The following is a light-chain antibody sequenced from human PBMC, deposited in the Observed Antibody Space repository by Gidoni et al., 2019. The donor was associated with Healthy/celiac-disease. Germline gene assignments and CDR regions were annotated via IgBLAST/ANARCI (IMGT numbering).Light chain of an antibody. Sequence: DIQITKSPSSLSASVGDIVTITCRASQSISSYLTWYQKKPGKAPKLLIYAASSLQSGVPSRFSGIGSGTDFTLTISSLQPEDFATYYCQQSYSTPGTFGQGTKVEIK. CDR1: QSISSY. V-gene: IGKV1-39*01. CDR2: AAS. CDR3: QQSYSTPGT. J-gene: IGKJ1*01.